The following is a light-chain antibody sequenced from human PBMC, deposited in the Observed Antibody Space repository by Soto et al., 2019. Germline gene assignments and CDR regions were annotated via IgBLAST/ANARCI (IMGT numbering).Light chain of an antibody. CDR3: QQSYSTSIHFT. V-gene: IGKV1-39*01. J-gene: IGKJ3*01. CDR2: AAS. CDR1: QSISSY. Sequence: DIQMTQSPSSLSASVGDRVTITCRASQSISSYLNWYQQKPGKAPKLLIYAASSLQSGVPSRFSGSGSGTDFTLPISSLQPEDLATYYCQQSYSTSIHFTFGPGTKVDIK.